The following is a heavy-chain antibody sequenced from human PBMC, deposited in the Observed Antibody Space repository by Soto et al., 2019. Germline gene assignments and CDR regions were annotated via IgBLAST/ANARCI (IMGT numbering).Heavy chain of an antibody. CDR2: IKSKTDSGKT. J-gene: IGHJ4*02. V-gene: IGHV3-15*07. Sequence: EVQLVESGGGLVKPGGSLRLSCAASGFTFSNAWMNWVRQAPGKGLEWVGRIKSKTDSGKTDYAAPVQGRFTIARDDSKNTLYLQTNNLKTEDTAVYYCISDPTCIQLWWGDYWGQGTLVTVSS. CDR3: ISDPTCIQLWWGDY. CDR1: GFTFSNAW. D-gene: IGHD5-18*01.